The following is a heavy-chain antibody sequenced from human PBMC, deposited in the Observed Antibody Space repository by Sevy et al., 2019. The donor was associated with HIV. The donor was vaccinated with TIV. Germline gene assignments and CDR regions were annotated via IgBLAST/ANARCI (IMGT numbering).Heavy chain of an antibody. Sequence: GGSLRLSCAASGFTFSSYGMHWVRQAPGKGLEWVAVISYDGSNKYYADSVKGRFTISRDNSKNTLYLQMNNLRAEDTAVYYCAKGKLGLKNYGMDVWGQGTTVTVSS. CDR1: GFTFSSYG. J-gene: IGHJ6*02. D-gene: IGHD3-16*01. V-gene: IGHV3-30*18. CDR3: AKGKLGLKNYGMDV. CDR2: ISYDGSNK.